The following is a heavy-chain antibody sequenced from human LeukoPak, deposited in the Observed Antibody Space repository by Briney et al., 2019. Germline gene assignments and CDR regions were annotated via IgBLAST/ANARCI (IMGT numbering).Heavy chain of an antibody. J-gene: IGHJ4*02. Sequence: ASVKVSCKASGYTFTSYDINWVRQATGQGLEWMGWMNPNSGNTGYAQKFQGRVTMTRNTSISTAYMELSSLRSEDTAVYYCARGSGVSYYHGSGSSDFDYWGQGTLVTVSS. CDR2: MNPNSGNT. V-gene: IGHV1-8*01. CDR1: GYTFTSYD. CDR3: ARGSGVSYYHGSGSSDFDY. D-gene: IGHD3-10*01.